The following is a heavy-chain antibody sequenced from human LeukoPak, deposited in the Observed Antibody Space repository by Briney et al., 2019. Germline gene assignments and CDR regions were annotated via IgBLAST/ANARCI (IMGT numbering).Heavy chain of an antibody. V-gene: IGHV1-2*02. CDR1: GDTFIGYD. CDR3: ASRSCAEFSQH. CDR2: INPKNGVT. J-gene: IGHJ1*01. Sequence: ASVKVSCKASGDTFIGYDIHWVRQAPGQGLEWMGRINPKNGVTHYAQNSQGRVTMTRDTSISTVYMELNRLRSDDTAVYYCASRSCAEFSQHWGQGTLVTVSS.